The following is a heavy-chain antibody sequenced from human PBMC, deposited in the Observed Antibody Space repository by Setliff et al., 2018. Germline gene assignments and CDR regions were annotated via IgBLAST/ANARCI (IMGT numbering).Heavy chain of an antibody. CDR1: GGSISSHY. Sequence: LSLTCTVSGGSISSHYWSWIRQPPGKGLEWIGYIYYSGSTNYNPSLKSRVTISVDTSKNQFSLKLSSVTAADTAVYYCARAFYGSGSYYSYYYYYMDVWGKGTTVTVSS. D-gene: IGHD3-10*01. V-gene: IGHV4-59*11. CDR3: ARAFYGSGSYYSYYYYYMDV. J-gene: IGHJ6*03. CDR2: IYYSGST.